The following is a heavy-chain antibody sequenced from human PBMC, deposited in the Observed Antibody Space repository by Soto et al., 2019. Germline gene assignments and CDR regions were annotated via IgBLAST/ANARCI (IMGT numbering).Heavy chain of an antibody. CDR2: IYYSGST. D-gene: IGHD2-2*01. V-gene: IGHV4-31*02. Sequence: WIWIRQHPGKGLEWIGYIYYSGSTYYNPSLQSRITISVDTSKNQFSLKLSSVTAADTAVYYCARSSTSANYFDYWGQGTLVTVSS. J-gene: IGHJ4*02. CDR3: ARSSTSANYFDY.